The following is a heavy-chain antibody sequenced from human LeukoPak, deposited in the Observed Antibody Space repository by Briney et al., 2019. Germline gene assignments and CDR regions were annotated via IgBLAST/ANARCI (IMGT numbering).Heavy chain of an antibody. CDR1: GFTFSSYA. Sequence: GGSLRLSRTASGFTFSSYAMYRVRHAPGKGLECVSGIFGSGGSAHYADSVKGRFTISRDNSQNTVYLQMNSLRAEDTAVYYCGKTTTGYSSGRNPAWPVDYWGQGTLATVSS. D-gene: IGHD6-19*01. V-gene: IGHV3-23*01. J-gene: IGHJ4*02. CDR3: GKTTTGYSSGRNPAWPVDY. CDR2: IFGSGGSA.